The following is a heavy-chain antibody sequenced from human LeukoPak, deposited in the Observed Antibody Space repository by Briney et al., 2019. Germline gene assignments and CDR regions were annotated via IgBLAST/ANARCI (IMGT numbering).Heavy chain of an antibody. V-gene: IGHV4-59*11. CDR2: IYYSGST. D-gene: IGHD3/OR15-3a*01. CDR1: GIPFWRHA. CDR3: ARSKRSGLVPRGYFDY. Sequence: GSLRLSCAASGIPFWRHAMNWVRQAPGKGLEWIGYIYYSGSTNYNPSLKSRVTISVDTSKNQFSLKLSSVTAADTAVYYCARSKRSGLVPRGYFDYWGQGTLVTVSS. J-gene: IGHJ4*02.